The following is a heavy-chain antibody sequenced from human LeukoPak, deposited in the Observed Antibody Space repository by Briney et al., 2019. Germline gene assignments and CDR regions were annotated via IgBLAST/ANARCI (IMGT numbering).Heavy chain of an antibody. J-gene: IGHJ4*02. CDR1: GGSISSSSYY. Sequence: PSETLSLTCTVSGGSISSSSYYWGWIRQPPGKGLEWIGSIYYSGSTYYNPSLKSRVTISVDTSKNQFSLKLSSVTAADTAVYHCARQWVATSRGHDWGQGTLVTVSS. CDR2: IYYSGST. CDR3: ARQWVATSRGHD. V-gene: IGHV4-39*01. D-gene: IGHD5-12*01.